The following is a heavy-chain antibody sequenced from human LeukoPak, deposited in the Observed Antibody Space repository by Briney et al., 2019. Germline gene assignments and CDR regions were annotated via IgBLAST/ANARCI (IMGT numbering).Heavy chain of an antibody. Sequence: GGSLRLSCAASGFTFSSYWMSWVRQAPGRGLEGVANIKQVGSEKYYVDSVKGRFTISRDNAKNSLYLQMKSLRAEDTAVYYCATRSGFRADFDYWGQGTLVTVSS. V-gene: IGHV3-7*01. CDR2: IKQVGSEK. J-gene: IGHJ4*02. CDR1: GFTFSSYW. D-gene: IGHD5-12*01. CDR3: ATRSGFRADFDY.